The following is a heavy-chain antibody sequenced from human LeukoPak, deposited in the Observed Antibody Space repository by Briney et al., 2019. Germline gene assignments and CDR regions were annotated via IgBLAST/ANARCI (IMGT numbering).Heavy chain of an antibody. CDR1: GGTFSSYA. J-gene: IGHJ6*02. CDR3: AREVDTAMVMLADYYGMDV. CDR2: IIPIFGIA. V-gene: IGHV1-69*04. Sequence: GASVKVSCKASGGTFSSYAISWVRQAPGQGLEWLGRIIPIFGIANYAQKFQGRVTITADKSTSTAYMELSSLRSEDTAVYYCAREVDTAMVMLADYYGMDVWGQGTTVTVSS. D-gene: IGHD5-18*01.